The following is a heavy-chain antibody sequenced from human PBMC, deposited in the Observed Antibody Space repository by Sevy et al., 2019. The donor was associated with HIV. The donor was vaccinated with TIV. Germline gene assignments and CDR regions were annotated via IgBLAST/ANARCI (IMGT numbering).Heavy chain of an antibody. CDR1: GYSFTSYW. Sequence: GESLKISCKGSGYSFTSYWIGWVRQMPGKGLEWMGIIYPGDSDTRYSPSFQGQVTISADKSISTAYLQWSSLKASDTAMYYCVRTITFGGVIVDIDAFDIWGQGTMVTVSS. J-gene: IGHJ3*02. CDR3: VRTITFGGVIVDIDAFDI. V-gene: IGHV5-51*01. CDR2: IYPGDSDT. D-gene: IGHD3-16*02.